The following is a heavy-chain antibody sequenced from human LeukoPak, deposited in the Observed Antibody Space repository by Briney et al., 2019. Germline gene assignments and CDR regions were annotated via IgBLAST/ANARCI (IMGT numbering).Heavy chain of an antibody. D-gene: IGHD4-23*01. Sequence: ASVKVSCKASAGTFSSYAISWVRQAPGQGLEWMGRIIPILGIANYAQKFQGRVTITADKSTSTAYMELSSLRSEDTAVYYCAATSGHDYGGNAFDYWGQGTLVTVSS. J-gene: IGHJ4*02. CDR3: AATSGHDYGGNAFDY. CDR1: AGTFSSYA. V-gene: IGHV1-69*04. CDR2: IIPILGIA.